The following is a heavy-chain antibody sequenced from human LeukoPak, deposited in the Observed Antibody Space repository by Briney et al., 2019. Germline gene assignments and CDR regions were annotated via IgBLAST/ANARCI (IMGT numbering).Heavy chain of an antibody. V-gene: IGHV1-69*04. CDR1: GGTFSSYA. CDR3: AREGTYYYDSSGYFRTDPNFDY. D-gene: IGHD3-22*01. J-gene: IGHJ4*02. Sequence: SVKVSCKASGGTFSSYAISWVRQAPGQGLEWMGRIIPILGMANYAQKFQGRVTITANKSTSTAYMELSSLRSEDTAVYYCAREGTYYYDSSGYFRTDPNFDYWGQGTLVTVSS. CDR2: IIPILGMA.